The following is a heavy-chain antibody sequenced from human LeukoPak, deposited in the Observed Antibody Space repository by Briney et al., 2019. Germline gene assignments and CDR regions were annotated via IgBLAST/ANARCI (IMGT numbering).Heavy chain of an antibody. CDR3: ARAYSTVTTTDY. V-gene: IGHV1-46*01. Sequence: ASVKVSCKASGYTFTSYYMHWVRQAPGQGLEWMGIINLSGGSTSYAQKFQGRVTMTRDTSTSTVYMELSSLRSEDTAVYYCARAYSTVTTTDYWGQGTLVTVSS. D-gene: IGHD4-17*01. J-gene: IGHJ4*02. CDR2: INLSGGST. CDR1: GYTFTSYY.